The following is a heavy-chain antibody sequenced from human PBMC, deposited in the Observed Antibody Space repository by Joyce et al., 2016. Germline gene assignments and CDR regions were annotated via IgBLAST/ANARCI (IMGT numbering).Heavy chain of an antibody. D-gene: IGHD3-16*01. J-gene: IGHJ6*01. Sequence: QVQLRQSGAEVKKPGSSVKVSCETSGGTFSMYDMNWVRQAPGQGLEWMGGIIPTFGKQTYAQKFRARVTITADESTSTAYMERRSLRSEDTAVYYCARDNRQGYYDDINYRRGMDVWGQGTTVTVSS. CDR2: IIPTFGKQ. CDR3: ARDNRQGYYDDINYRRGMDV. V-gene: IGHV1-69*01. CDR1: GGTFSMYD.